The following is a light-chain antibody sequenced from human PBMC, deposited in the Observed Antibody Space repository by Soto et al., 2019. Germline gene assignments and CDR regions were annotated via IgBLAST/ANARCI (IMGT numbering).Light chain of an antibody. CDR1: QSVNNN. V-gene: IGKV3-15*01. Sequence: EIVMTQSPATLSVSPGERATLSCRASQSVNNNLAWYQQKPGQAPRLLISCASTRATGIPARFSGSGSETEFTLTISSLQSEDLAVYYCQQYNNWWTFGQGTKVEIK. J-gene: IGKJ1*01. CDR2: CAS. CDR3: QQYNNWWT.